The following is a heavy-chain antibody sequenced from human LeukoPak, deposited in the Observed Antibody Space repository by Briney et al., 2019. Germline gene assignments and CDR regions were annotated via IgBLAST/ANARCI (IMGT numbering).Heavy chain of an antibody. J-gene: IGHJ4*02. D-gene: IGHD3-3*01. CDR1: GFTFSSYW. CDR2: IKQDGSEK. V-gene: IGHV3-7*01. Sequence: SGGSLRLSCAASGFTFSSYWMSWVRQAPGKGLEWVANIKQDGSEKYYVDSVKGRFTISRGNAKNSLYLQMNSLRAEDTAVYYCASTNDFWSGSFDYWGQGTLVTVSS. CDR3: ASTNDFWSGSFDY.